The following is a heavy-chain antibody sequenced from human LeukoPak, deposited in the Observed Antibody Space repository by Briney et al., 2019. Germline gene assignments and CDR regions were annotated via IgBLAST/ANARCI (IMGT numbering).Heavy chain of an antibody. CDR2: IYYSGST. D-gene: IGHD2-2*03. Sequence: SETLSLTCTVSGGSISSSSYYWGWIRQPPGKGLEWIGYIYYSGSTNYKPFLKSRVTISVDTSKNQFSLKLSSVTAADTAVYYCARLDMGLAFFSSFDPWGQGTLVTVSS. CDR1: GGSISSSSYY. J-gene: IGHJ5*02. CDR3: ARLDMGLAFFSSFDP. V-gene: IGHV4-61*05.